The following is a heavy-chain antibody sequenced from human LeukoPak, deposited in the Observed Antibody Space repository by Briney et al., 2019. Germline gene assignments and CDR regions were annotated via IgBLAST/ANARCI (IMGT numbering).Heavy chain of an antibody. CDR1: GFTFSSYS. J-gene: IGHJ4*02. Sequence: GGSLRLSCAASGFTFSSYSMNWVRQAPGKGLEWVSSISSSSSYIYYADSVKGRFTISRDNAKNSLYLQMNSLRAEDTAVYYCAREDGCNSWALDYWGQGTLVTVSS. D-gene: IGHD5-24*01. V-gene: IGHV3-21*01. CDR3: AREDGCNSWALDY. CDR2: ISSSSSYI.